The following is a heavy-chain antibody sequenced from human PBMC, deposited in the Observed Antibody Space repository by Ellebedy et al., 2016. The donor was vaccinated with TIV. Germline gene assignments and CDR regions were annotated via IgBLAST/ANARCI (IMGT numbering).Heavy chain of an antibody. Sequence: GESLKISCAASGFTFSGYWMSWVRQAPGKGLEWVANIKEDGSEAYYVDSVKGRFPISSDNAKNSLYLQMSNLSAEDTAVFYCARAGGRHSTGSGFYWGQGTRVTVST. V-gene: IGHV3-7*03. CDR1: GFTFSGYW. J-gene: IGHJ4*02. D-gene: IGHD2-2*01. CDR2: IKEDGSEA. CDR3: ARAGGRHSTGSGFY.